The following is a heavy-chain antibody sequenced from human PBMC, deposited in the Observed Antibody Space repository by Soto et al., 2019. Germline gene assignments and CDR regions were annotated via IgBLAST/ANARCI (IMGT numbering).Heavy chain of an antibody. Sequence: SQTLSLTCVISGDSVSSNSAAWNWIRQSPSRGLEWLGRTYYRSKWYNDYAVSVKSRITINPDTSKDQFSLQLNSVTPEDTAVYYCARKYSTSGADAFDIWGQGTMVTVSS. CDR2: TYYRSKWYN. CDR3: ARKYSTSGADAFDI. D-gene: IGHD2-2*01. V-gene: IGHV6-1*01. J-gene: IGHJ3*02. CDR1: GDSVSSNSAA.